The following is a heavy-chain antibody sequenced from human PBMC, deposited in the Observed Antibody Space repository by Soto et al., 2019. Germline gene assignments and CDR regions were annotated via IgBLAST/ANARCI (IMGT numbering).Heavy chain of an antibody. D-gene: IGHD6-6*01. CDR2: ISGSGGST. J-gene: IGHJ5*02. Sequence: GGSLRLACAASGFTFSSYAMSWVRQAPGKGLEWVSAISGSGGSTYYAVSVKGRFTISRDNSKNTLYLQMNSLRAEDTVVYYCSKDPTSIAALPIWFDPWGQGTPGHRLL. CDR3: SKDPTSIAALPIWFDP. V-gene: IGHV3-23*01. CDR1: GFTFSSYA.